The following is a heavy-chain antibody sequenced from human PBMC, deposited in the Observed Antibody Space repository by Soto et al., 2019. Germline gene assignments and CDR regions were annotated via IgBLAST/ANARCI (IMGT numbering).Heavy chain of an antibody. J-gene: IGHJ4*02. D-gene: IGHD6-13*01. Sequence: PGGSLRLSCTASGFNFGDYAMSWLRQAPGKGLEWVGFIRTKGYGGTREYAASVKGRFAMSRDDSKSIAYLEVNSLKTEDTGMYYCSRESHVAAGQDYWGQGT. V-gene: IGHV3-49*03. CDR2: IRTKGYGGTR. CDR3: SRESHVAAGQDY. CDR1: GFNFGDYA.